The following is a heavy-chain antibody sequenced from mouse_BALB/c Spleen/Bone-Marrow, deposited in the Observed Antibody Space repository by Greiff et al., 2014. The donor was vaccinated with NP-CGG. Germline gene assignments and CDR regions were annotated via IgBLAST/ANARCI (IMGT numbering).Heavy chain of an antibody. D-gene: IGHD2-4*01. Sequence: VQLQEPGPQLVRPGASVKISCKASGYSFTSYWMHWVKQRPGQGLEWIGMIDPSDSETRLNQKFKDKATLTVDKSSSTAYMQLSSPTSEDSAVYYCARSRLRRTFYAMDYWGQGTSVTVSS. CDR3: ARSRLRRTFYAMDY. CDR1: GYSFTSYW. CDR2: IDPSDSET. V-gene: IGHV1S126*01. J-gene: IGHJ4*01.